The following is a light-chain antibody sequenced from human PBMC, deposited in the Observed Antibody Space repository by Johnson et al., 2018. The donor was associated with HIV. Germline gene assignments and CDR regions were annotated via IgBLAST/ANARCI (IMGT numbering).Light chain of an antibody. CDR2: ENN. J-gene: IGLJ1*01. Sequence: QSVLTQPPSVSAAPGQKVTISCSGSSSNIGNIYVSWYQHLPGTAPKLLIYENNKRPSGIPDRFSGSKSGTSATLGITGLQTGDAADYYCGTWDSGLKGVFGTGTKVTVL. CDR3: GTWDSGLKGV. V-gene: IGLV1-51*02. CDR1: SSNIGNIY.